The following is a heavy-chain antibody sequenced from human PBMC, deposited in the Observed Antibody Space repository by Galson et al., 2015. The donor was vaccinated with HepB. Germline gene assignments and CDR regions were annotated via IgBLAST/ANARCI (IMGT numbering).Heavy chain of an antibody. CDR3: AKVWSQQLHENFDY. Sequence: LRLSCAASGFTFNNYAMSWVRQAPGKGLEWVSAISGSSGSTYYADSVKGRFTVSRDNSKNTLYLQMNSLRAEDTAVYYCAKVWSQQLHENFDYWGQRTLVTVSS. D-gene: IGHD6-13*01. CDR2: ISGSSGST. V-gene: IGHV3-23*01. CDR1: GFTFNNYA. J-gene: IGHJ4*02.